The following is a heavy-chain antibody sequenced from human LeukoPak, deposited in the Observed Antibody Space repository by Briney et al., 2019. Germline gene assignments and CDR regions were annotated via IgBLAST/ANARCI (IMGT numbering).Heavy chain of an antibody. CDR3: ARAKGGSGSYYGGYYYYYYYMDV. J-gene: IGHJ6*03. CDR1: SGSISSGSYY. V-gene: IGHV4-61*02. D-gene: IGHD3-10*01. Sequence: SETLSLTCTVSSGSISSGSYYWSWIRQPAGKGLDWIGRIYTSGSTIYNPSLKSRVTISLDTSKNQFSLKLSSVTAADTAVYYCARAKGGSGSYYGGYYYYYYYMDVWGKGTTVTVSS. CDR2: IYTSGST.